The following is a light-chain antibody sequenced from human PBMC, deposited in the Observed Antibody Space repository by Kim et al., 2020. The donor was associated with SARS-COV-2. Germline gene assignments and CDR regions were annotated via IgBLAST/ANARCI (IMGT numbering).Light chain of an antibody. CDR1: ETIKNL. CDR3: RQSNDWPPST. Sequence: GERAALSCRAGETIKNLVVWYQLTPGQAPRLLIYAVTTRSTGVPASFIGSRSVKDFTLTISSLQSDYFAVYYCRQSNDWPPSTFGRGTKVEIK. V-gene: IGKV3-15*01. CDR2: AVT. J-gene: IGKJ4*02.